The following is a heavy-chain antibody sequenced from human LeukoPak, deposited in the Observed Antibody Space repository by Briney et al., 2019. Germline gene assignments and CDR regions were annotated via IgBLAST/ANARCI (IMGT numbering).Heavy chain of an antibody. CDR3: AREAVAGYYFYGMDV. CDR1: GFTFTSYV. D-gene: IGHD6-19*01. V-gene: IGHV1-3*01. CDR2: INAGNGNT. Sequence: ASVKVSCKASGFTFTSYVIHWVRQAPGQRLEWMGWINAGNGNTKYLQKFQGRVTITRDTSASTAYMELSSLRSEDTAVYHCAREAVAGYYFYGMDVWGQGTTVTVSS. J-gene: IGHJ6*02.